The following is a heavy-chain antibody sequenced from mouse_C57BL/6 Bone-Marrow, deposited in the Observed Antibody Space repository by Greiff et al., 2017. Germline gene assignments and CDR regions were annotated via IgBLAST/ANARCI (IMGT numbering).Heavy chain of an antibody. CDR3: ARQGTVVDY. D-gene: IGHD1-1*01. V-gene: IGHV5-6*01. J-gene: IGHJ2*01. CDR2: ISSGGSYT. CDR1: GFTFSSYG. Sequence: EVQLMESGGDLVKPGGSLKLSCAASGFTFSSYGMSWVRQTPDKRLEWVATISSGGSYTYYPDSVKGRFTISRDNAKNTLYLQMSSLKSEDTAMYYCARQGTVVDYWGQGTTLTVSS.